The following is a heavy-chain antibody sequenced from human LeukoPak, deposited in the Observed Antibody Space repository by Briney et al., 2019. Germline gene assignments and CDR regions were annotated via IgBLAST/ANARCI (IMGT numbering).Heavy chain of an antibody. J-gene: IGHJ4*02. Sequence: GASVKVSCKASGGTFSSYAISWVRQAPGQGLEWMGRIIPILGIANYAQKFQGRVTITADKSTSTAYMELSSLRSEDTAVYYCARTRPYYYDSSDPGYFDYWGQGTLVTVSS. D-gene: IGHD3-22*01. CDR3: ARTRPYYYDSSDPGYFDY. CDR1: GGTFSSYA. CDR2: IIPILGIA. V-gene: IGHV1-69*04.